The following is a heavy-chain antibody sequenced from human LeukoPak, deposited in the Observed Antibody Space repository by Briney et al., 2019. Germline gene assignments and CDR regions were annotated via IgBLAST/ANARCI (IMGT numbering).Heavy chain of an antibody. CDR3: AILQSANHDNGYYTGGFYYMDV. D-gene: IGHD4-17*01. J-gene: IGHJ6*03. CDR1: GGSMSKNY. Sequence: SETLSLTCSVSGGSMSKNYWGWIRQPPGRGLEWIGYISYTGSTSYTPSLKSRVSIFLETPRNQFSLEVSSVIAADTAVYYCAILQSANHDNGYYTGGFYYMDVWGEGTTVTVS. V-gene: IGHV4-59*08. CDR2: ISYTGST.